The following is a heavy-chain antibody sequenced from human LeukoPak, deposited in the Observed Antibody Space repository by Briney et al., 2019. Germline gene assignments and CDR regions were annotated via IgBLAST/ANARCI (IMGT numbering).Heavy chain of an antibody. D-gene: IGHD6-13*01. V-gene: IGHV3-7*01. CDR3: ARAVSSSSWYGTIFDY. Sequence: AGGSLRLSCAASGFTFSSYWMSWVRQAPGKGLEWVANIKQDGSEKYYVDSVKGRFTISRDNAKNSLYLQMNSLRAEDTAVYYCARAVSSSSWYGTIFDYWGQGTLVTVSS. CDR1: GFTFSSYW. J-gene: IGHJ4*02. CDR2: IKQDGSEK.